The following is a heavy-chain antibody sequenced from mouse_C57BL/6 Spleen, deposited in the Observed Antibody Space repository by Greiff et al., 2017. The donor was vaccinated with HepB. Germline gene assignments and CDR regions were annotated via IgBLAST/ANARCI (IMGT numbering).Heavy chain of an antibody. V-gene: IGHV1-39*01. Sequence: EVKLMESGPELVKPGASVKISCKASGYSFTDYNMNWVKQSNGKSLEWIGVINPNYGTTSYNQKFKGKATLTVDQSSSTAYMQLNSLTSEDSAVYYCASNYGSTPFAYWGQGTLVTVSA. CDR1: GYSFTDYN. CDR2: INPNYGTT. J-gene: IGHJ3*01. CDR3: ASNYGSTPFAY. D-gene: IGHD1-1*01.